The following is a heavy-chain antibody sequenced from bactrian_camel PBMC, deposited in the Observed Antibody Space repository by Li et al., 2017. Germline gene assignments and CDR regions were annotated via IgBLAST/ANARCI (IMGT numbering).Heavy chain of an antibody. CDR3: VRSVVVTGCFGY. Sequence: HVQLVESGGGLVQPGGSLRLSCAASGFTFDSHWMFWVRQAPGKGLEWVASISKGGGSTSVTDSVKGRFTISRDNSLNTVYLEMNSLKPEDTAVYYCVRSVVVTGCFGYWGQGTQVTVS. D-gene: IGHD7*01. CDR2: ISKGGGST. CDR1: GFTFDSHW. V-gene: IGHV3S26*01. J-gene: IGHJ6*01.